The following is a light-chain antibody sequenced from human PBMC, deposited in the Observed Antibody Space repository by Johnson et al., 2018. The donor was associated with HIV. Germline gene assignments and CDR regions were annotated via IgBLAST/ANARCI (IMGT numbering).Light chain of an antibody. CDR3: GIWDASLSPLSV. CDR2: EDN. V-gene: IGLV1-51*02. J-gene: IGLJ1*01. Sequence: QPVLTQPPSVSAAPGQTVNISCSGNVSNIESYFVSWYQQLPGAAPTLLIYEDNKRPSGIPDRFSGSKSGATATLGITGLQTGDEADYYCGIWDASLSPLSVFGTGTTITVL. CDR1: VSNIESYF.